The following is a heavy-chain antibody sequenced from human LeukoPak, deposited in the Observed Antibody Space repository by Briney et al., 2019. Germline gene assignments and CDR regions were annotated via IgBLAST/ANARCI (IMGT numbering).Heavy chain of an antibody. D-gene: IGHD1-1*01. CDR3: AKDRTGSFDY. CDR1: GFTFRNYA. CDR2: ISGSGDIT. J-gene: IGHJ4*02. V-gene: IGHV3-23*01. Sequence: AGGSLRLSCAASGFTFRNYAMSWVRQAPGKGLEWVSAISGSGDITYYVDSVKGRFTISRDNSKNTLYLQMNSLRAEDTAVYYCAKDRTGSFDYWGQGTLVTVSS.